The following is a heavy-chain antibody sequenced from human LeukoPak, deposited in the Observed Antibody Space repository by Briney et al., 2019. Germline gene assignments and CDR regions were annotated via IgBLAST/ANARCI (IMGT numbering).Heavy chain of an antibody. J-gene: IGHJ4*02. V-gene: IGHV1-46*01. CDR2: INPSGGST. CDR1: GYTFTSYY. D-gene: IGHD7-27*01. CDR3: ARDSTSPGDDFDY. Sequence: ASVKVSCKASGYTFTSYYIHWVRQAPGQGLEWMGMINPSGGSTDYAQKFQGRVTMTRDTSTSTVYMEVSSLRSEDTAVYYCARDSTSPGDDFDYWGQGTLVTVSS.